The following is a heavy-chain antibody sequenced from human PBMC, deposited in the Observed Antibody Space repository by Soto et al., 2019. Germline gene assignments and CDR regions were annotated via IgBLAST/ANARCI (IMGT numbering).Heavy chain of an antibody. CDR1: GDSISRSYW. J-gene: IGHJ3*02. CDR3: TSKFGQLLADAFDI. V-gene: IGHV4-4*02. D-gene: IGHD3-10*01. CDR2: IYHSGST. Sequence: QVQLQESGPGLVKPSGTLSLTCAVSGDSISRSYWWSWVRQFPGKGLEWIGEIYHSGSTIYNPSLHSQVTLSVDKSKNEFSLKMSSVTAADTAVYYCTSKFGQLLADAFDIWGQGTMVTVSS.